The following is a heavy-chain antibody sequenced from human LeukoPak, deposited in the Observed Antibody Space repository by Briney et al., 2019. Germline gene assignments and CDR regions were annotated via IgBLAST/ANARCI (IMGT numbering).Heavy chain of an antibody. CDR1: GGSFSGYY. CDR2: IYTSGST. Sequence: PSETLSLTCAVYGGSFSGYYWSWIRQPAGKGLEWIGRIYTSGSTNYNPSLKSRVAMSLDTSKNQFSLKLSSVTAADTAVYYCARDLYSSSWYNWFDPWGQGTLVTVSS. J-gene: IGHJ5*02. CDR3: ARDLYSSSWYNWFDP. V-gene: IGHV4-4*07. D-gene: IGHD6-13*01.